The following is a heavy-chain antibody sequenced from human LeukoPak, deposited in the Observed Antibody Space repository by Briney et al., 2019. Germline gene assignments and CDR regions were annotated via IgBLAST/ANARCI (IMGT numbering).Heavy chain of an antibody. Sequence: SETLSLTCTVSGGSISSHYWSWVRQSAGKGLEWIGRIYVSGSTNYNPSLKTRVTMSIDKSKNHFSLKLSSVIAADTAVYYCARSISGTLFDYWGEGTLVTVSS. CDR3: ARSISGTLFDY. CDR1: GGSISSHY. CDR2: IYVSGST. D-gene: IGHD1-7*01. V-gene: IGHV4-4*07. J-gene: IGHJ4*02.